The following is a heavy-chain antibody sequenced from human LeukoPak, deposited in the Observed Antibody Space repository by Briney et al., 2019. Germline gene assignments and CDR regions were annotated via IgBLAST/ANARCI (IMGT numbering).Heavy chain of an antibody. D-gene: IGHD6-13*01. CDR1: GYTFTSYG. CDR3: ARDKKGSSWYHLDY. Sequence: ASVKVSCKASGYTFTSYGISWVRQAPGQGLEWMGWISAYNGNTNYAQKLQGRVTMTTDTSTSTAYMELRSLRSDDTAVYYCARDKKGSSWYHLDYWGQGTLVTVSS. CDR2: ISAYNGNT. J-gene: IGHJ4*02. V-gene: IGHV1-18*01.